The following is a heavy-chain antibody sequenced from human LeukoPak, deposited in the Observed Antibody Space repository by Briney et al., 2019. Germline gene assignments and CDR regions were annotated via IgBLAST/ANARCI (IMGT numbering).Heavy chain of an antibody. Sequence: GGSLRLSGAASGFTFSSYAWSWVGQAQGKGRGWVSAISGSGGSTYYADSVKGRFTISRDNSKDTLYLQMNSLRAEDTAVYYCANGEKPPGRFDYWGQGTLVTVSS. CDR1: GFTFSSYA. V-gene: IGHV3-23*01. J-gene: IGHJ4*02. CDR3: ANGEKPPGRFDY. D-gene: IGHD7-27*01. CDR2: ISGSGGST.